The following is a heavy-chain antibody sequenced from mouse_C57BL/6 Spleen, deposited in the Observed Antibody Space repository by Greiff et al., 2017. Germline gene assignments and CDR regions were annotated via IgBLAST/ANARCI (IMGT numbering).Heavy chain of an antibody. V-gene: IGHV1-15*01. CDR3: TRPPYGSSYPDY. D-gene: IGHD1-1*01. CDR2: IDPETGGT. CDR1: GYTFTDYE. J-gene: IGHJ2*01. Sequence: VQLQQSGAELVRPGASVTLSCKASGYTFTDYELHWVKQTPVHGLEWIGAIDPETGGTAYNQKFKGKAILTADKSSSTAYMELRSLTSEDSAVYYCTRPPYGSSYPDYWGQGTTLTVSS.